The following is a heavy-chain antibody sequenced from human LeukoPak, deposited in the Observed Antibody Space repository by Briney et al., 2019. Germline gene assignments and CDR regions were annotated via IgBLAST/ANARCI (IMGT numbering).Heavy chain of an antibody. V-gene: IGHV3-48*03. CDR3: AREDYGSGNFHFDY. CDR2: ISSSGSAI. D-gene: IGHD3-10*01. Sequence: GGSLRLSCAASGFTFSSYEMNWVRQAPGKGLEWVSYISSSGSAIYYADSVKGRFTISRDNAKNSLYLQMNSLRAEDTAVYYCAREDYGSGNFHFDYWGQGTLATVSS. J-gene: IGHJ4*02. CDR1: GFTFSSYE.